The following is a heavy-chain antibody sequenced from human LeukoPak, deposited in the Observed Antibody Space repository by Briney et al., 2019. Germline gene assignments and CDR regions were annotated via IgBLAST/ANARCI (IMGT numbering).Heavy chain of an antibody. CDR2: IYYSGST. CDR3: ARDFTGYSSSLDY. J-gene: IGHJ4*02. V-gene: IGHV4-39*07. CDR1: GGSISSSSYY. Sequence: SETLSLTCTVSGGSISSSSYYWGWIRQPPGKGLEWIGSIYYSGSTYYNPSLKSRVTISVDTSKNQFSLKLSSVTAADTAVYYCARDFTGYSSSLDYWGQGTLVTVSS. D-gene: IGHD6-13*01.